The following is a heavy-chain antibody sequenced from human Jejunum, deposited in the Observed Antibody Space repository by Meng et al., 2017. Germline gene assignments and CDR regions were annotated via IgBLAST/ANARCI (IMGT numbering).Heavy chain of an antibody. D-gene: IGHD3-10*01. CDR1: GFGFSTSW. CDR2: IKTDASET. V-gene: IGHV3-7*01. CDR3: ARNYFRSLDY. Sequence: GESLKISCAASGFGFSTSWMTWVRQTPGKGLEWVSNIKTDASETYYADSVKGRFTISRDNANSLLYLQMNSLRADDAAIYYCARNYFRSLDYWGQGTLVTVSS. J-gene: IGHJ4*02.